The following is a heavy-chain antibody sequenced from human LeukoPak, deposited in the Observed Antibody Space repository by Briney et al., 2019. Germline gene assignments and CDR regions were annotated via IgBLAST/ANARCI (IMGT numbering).Heavy chain of an antibody. J-gene: IGHJ4*02. Sequence: GGSLSLSCAASGFSFSSYAMHWVRQAPGKGLEWVAVMSSDGTNTYYAASVKGRFTISRDISKNTLYLQMNSLRPEDTAVYYCAREVSVVRGVNWGQGTLVTVSS. CDR2: MSSDGTNT. V-gene: IGHV3-30-3*01. CDR1: GFSFSSYA. CDR3: AREVSVVRGVN. D-gene: IGHD3-10*01.